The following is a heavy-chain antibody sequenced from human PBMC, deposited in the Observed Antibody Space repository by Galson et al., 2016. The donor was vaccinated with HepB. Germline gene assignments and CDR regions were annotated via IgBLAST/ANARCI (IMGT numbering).Heavy chain of an antibody. CDR3: AKVGLIRGGLARYFDD. D-gene: IGHD3-16*01. Sequence: SLRLSCAAAALNFSRAGLHGARKPPGKGLEWMAVISQDGSNKYYADSVKGRFPISRDTSNNTLYLQMNSLRAEDTAVYYCAKVGLIRGGLARYFDDWGQGTLVTVSS. CDR1: ALNFSRAG. CDR2: ISQDGSNK. V-gene: IGHV3-30*18. J-gene: IGHJ4*02.